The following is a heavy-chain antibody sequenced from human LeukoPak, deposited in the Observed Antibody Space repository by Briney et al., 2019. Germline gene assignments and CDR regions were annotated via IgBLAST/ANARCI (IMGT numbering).Heavy chain of an antibody. CDR3: ARGRQLVPRWFDP. CDR2: INHSGST. CDR1: GGSFSGYY. Sequence: PSETLSLTCAVYGGSFSGYYWSWTRQPPGKGLEWIGEINHSGSTNYNPSLKSRVTISVDTSKNQFSLKLSSVTAADTAVYYCARGRQLVPRWFDPWGQGTLVTVSS. D-gene: IGHD6-13*01. J-gene: IGHJ5*02. V-gene: IGHV4-34*01.